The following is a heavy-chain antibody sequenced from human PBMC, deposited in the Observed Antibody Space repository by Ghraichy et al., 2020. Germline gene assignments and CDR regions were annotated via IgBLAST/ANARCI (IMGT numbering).Heavy chain of an antibody. V-gene: IGHV4-39*01. CDR1: GGSISSSSYY. CDR3: ARQFNCNDPQLGRYWFDP. CDR2: IYYSGST. D-gene: IGHD1-1*01. J-gene: IGHJ5*02. Sequence: SETLSLTCTVSGGSISSSSYYWGWIRQPPGKGLEWIGSIYYSGSTYYNPSLKRRVTISVDTSKNQFSLKLSSVTAADTAVYYCARQFNCNDPQLGRYWFDPWGQGTLVTVSS.